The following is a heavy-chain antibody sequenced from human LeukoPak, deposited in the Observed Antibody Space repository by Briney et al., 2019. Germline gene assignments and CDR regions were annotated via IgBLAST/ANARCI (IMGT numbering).Heavy chain of an antibody. Sequence: PGGSLRLSCAASGFTFRAYAMHWVRQAPGKGLEWLAVISNDGTIQYYADSVKGRFTISRDNSRNIMNLQTDSLRPEDTALYYYARAMVRGVIPYWGQGTLVTVSS. J-gene: IGHJ4*02. D-gene: IGHD3-10*01. V-gene: IGHV3-30*04. CDR3: ARAMVRGVIPY. CDR2: ISNDGTIQ. CDR1: GFTFRAYA.